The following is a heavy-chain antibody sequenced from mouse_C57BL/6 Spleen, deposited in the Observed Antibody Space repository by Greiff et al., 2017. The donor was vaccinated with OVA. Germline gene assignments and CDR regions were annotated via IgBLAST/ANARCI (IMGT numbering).Heavy chain of an antibody. CDR1: GFTFSDYG. J-gene: IGHJ4*01. Sequence: EVQVVESGGGLVKPGGSLKLSCAASGFTFSDYGMHWVRQAPEKGLEWVAYISSGSSTIYYADKVKGRFTISRDNAKNTLFMQMTRLRSEDTAKDYCARPGQLGSYYAMDDWGQGTSVTVSS. CDR2: ISSGSSTI. D-gene: IGHD4-1*02. V-gene: IGHV5-17*01. CDR3: ARPGQLGSYYAMDD.